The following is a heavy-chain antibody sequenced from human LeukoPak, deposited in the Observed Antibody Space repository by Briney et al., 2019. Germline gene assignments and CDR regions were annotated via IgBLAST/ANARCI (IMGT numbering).Heavy chain of an antibody. CDR1: GYTFTSYD. Sequence: ASVTVSFKASGYTFTSYDINLVRQATGQGLEWMGWMNPNSGNTGYAQKFQGRVTMTRNTSISTAYMELSSLRSEDTAVYYCARGIRSLVYPYYYYGMDVWGQGTTVTVSS. V-gene: IGHV1-8*01. CDR2: MNPNSGNT. CDR3: ARGIRSLVYPYYYYGMDV. J-gene: IGHJ6*02. D-gene: IGHD3-3*01.